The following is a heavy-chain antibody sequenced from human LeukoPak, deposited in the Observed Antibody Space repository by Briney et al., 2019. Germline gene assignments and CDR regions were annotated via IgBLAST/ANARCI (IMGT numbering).Heavy chain of an antibody. CDR3: ASSSLDYYGILTGFYD. J-gene: IGHJ1*01. D-gene: IGHD3-9*01. Sequence: PSETLSLTCTVSGGSIFSSRHYWGWIRQPPGKGLEWLGSMASSGSTYHNPSLKSRFTISIDTSKNHFSLKLDSVTAADTVVYYCASSSLDYYGILTGFYDWGQGTLVTVSS. V-gene: IGHV4-39*07. CDR2: MASSGST. CDR1: GGSIFSSRHY.